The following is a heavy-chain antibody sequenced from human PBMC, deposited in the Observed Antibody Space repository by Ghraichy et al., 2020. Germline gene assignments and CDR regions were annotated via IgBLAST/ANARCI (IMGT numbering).Heavy chain of an antibody. V-gene: IGHV1-8*01. CDR1: GYPFSNYD. CDR2: MNPNSGNA. CDR3: ARGRSPDVNWNDDIYYYYGMDV. J-gene: IGHJ6*02. Sequence: ASVKVSCKASGYPFSNYDVIWVRQATGQGLEWMGWMNPNSGNAGYAQQFQGRVTMTRDTSISKAYMELSSLRSEDTAVYYCARGRSPDVNWNDDIYYYYGMDVWGQGPTVT. D-gene: IGHD1-1*01.